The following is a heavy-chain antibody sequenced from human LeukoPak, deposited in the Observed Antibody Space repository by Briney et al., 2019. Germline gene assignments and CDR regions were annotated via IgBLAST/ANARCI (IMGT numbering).Heavy chain of an antibody. CDR1: GVSISSYY. CDR3: ARRSSSTYWYFDL. J-gene: IGHJ2*01. CDR2: INYSGST. D-gene: IGHD6-6*01. V-gene: IGHV4-59*01. Sequence: KPSETLSLTCTVSGVSISSYYWSWIRQPPGKGLEWIGYINYSGSTNYNPSLQSRVTISVDTSNDQFSLKLSSVTAADTAVYYCARRSSSTYWYFDLWGRGTLVTVPS.